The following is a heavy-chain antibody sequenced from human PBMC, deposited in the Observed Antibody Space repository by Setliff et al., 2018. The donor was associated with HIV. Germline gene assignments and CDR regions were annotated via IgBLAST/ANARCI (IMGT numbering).Heavy chain of an antibody. CDR2: IYTSGST. J-gene: IGHJ4*02. D-gene: IGHD3-10*01. V-gene: IGHV4-4*08. CDR3: ARNTRAGDFDY. CDR1: GGSISTYF. Sequence: PSETLSLTCTVSGGSISTYFWSWIRQPPGKGLEWIGYIYTSGSTNYNPSLRSRVTISVDTSKNHFSLRLSSVTAADTAVYYCARNTRAGDFDYWGQGTLVTVSS.